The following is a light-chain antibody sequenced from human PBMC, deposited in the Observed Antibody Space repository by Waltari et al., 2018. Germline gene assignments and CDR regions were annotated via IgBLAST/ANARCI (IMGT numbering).Light chain of an antibody. Sequence: QSVLTQPPSMSGAPEQTVTISCSGTKSHLGAGYHVLWYRVPPGTSPQLLIFGNKNRPSGVSDRFSASKSGASASLVISGLHVGDEGDYYCQSYDSALRGSVFGGGTKLSVL. J-gene: IGLJ2*01. CDR2: GNK. V-gene: IGLV1-40*01. CDR1: KSHLGAGYH. CDR3: QSYDSALRGSV.